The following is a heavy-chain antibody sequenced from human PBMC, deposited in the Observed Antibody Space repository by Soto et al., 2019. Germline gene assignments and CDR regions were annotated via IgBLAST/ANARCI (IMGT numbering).Heavy chain of an antibody. D-gene: IGHD4-17*01. CDR1: GGSISSYY. Sequence: SETLSLTCTVSGGSISSYYWSWIRQPPGKGLEWIGYIYYSGSTNYNPSLKSRVTIPVDTSKNQFSLKLSSVTAADTAVYYCARDYGDYFDYWGQGTLVTVSS. V-gene: IGHV4-59*01. CDR3: ARDYGDYFDY. J-gene: IGHJ4*02. CDR2: IYYSGST.